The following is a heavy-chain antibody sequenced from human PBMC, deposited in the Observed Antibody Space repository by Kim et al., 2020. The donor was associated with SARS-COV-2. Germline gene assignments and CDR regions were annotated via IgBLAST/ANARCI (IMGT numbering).Heavy chain of an antibody. CDR1: GFTFSGSG. CDR3: TTGSSGYSGAFDY. CDR2: IRSKANSYAT. Sequence: GGSLRLSCATSGFTFSGSGIHWVRQASGKGLEWIGRIRSKANSYATTYAASVKGRFTISRDDSKNTAYLHLNSLRTEDTAVYCCTTGSSGYSGAFDYWGQGALVTVSS. D-gene: IGHD3-22*01. V-gene: IGHV3-73*01. J-gene: IGHJ4*02.